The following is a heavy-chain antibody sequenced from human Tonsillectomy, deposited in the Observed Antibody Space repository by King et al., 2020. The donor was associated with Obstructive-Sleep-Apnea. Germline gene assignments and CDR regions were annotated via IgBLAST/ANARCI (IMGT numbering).Heavy chain of an antibody. J-gene: IGHJ6*02. CDR1: GFTFSSNA. CDR2: ISYDGSYK. D-gene: IGHD1-7*01. CDR3: SGEGIPGNTRTGGGMDV. Sequence: VQLVESGGGVVQPGTSLRLSCAASGFTFSSNALHWVRQAPGKGLEWVALISYDGSYKYYADSVKGRFTISRDNSKNTLYLQMNSLRAEDTAVFYWSGEGIPGNTRTGGGMDVWGQGTTVTVSS. V-gene: IGHV3-30*04.